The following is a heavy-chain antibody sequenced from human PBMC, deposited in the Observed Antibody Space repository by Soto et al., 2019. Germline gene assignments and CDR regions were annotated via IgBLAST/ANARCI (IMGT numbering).Heavy chain of an antibody. D-gene: IGHD1-26*01. CDR3: ARQAWELLSRYGMDV. CDR2: IIPIFGTA. J-gene: IGHJ6*02. V-gene: IGHV1-69*13. Sequence: GASVKVSCKASGGTFSSYAISWVRQAPGQGLEWMGGIIPIFGTANYAQKFQGRVTITADESTSTAYMELSSLRSEDTAVYYCARQAWELLSRYGMDVWGQGTTVTVSS. CDR1: GGTFSSYA.